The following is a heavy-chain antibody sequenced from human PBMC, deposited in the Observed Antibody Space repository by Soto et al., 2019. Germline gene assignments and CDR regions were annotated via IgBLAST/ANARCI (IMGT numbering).Heavy chain of an antibody. J-gene: IGHJ3*02. D-gene: IGHD5-12*01. Sequence: GESLKISCRGSGYSFTSYWIGWVRQMPGKGLEWMGIIYPGDSDTRYSPSFQGQVTISADKSISTAYLQWSSLKASDTAMYYCATHRGQPHSGYDYFPFDIWGQGTMVTFSS. CDR3: ATHRGQPHSGYDYFPFDI. CDR1: GYSFTSYW. CDR2: IYPGDSDT. V-gene: IGHV5-51*01.